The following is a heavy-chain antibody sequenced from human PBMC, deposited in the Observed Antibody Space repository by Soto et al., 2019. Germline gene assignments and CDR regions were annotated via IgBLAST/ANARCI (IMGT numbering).Heavy chain of an antibody. V-gene: IGHV3-23*01. CDR3: AKDRVIAARHTSLGFDY. D-gene: IGHD6-6*01. CDR2: ISGSGGST. J-gene: IGHJ4*02. CDR1: GFTFSSYA. Sequence: EVQLLESGGGLVQPGGSLRLSCAASGFTFSSYAMSWVRQAPGKGLEWVSAISGSGGSTYYADSVKGRFTISRDNSKNTLYLQMNSLRAEDTAVYYCAKDRVIAARHTSLGFDYWGQGTLVTVSS.